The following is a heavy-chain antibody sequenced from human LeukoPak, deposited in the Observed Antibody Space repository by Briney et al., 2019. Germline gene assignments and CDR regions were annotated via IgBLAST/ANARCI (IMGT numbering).Heavy chain of an antibody. CDR2: INSDGSST. CDR1: GFTFSSYW. V-gene: IGHV3-74*01. CDR3: ARGEMATISDL. D-gene: IGHD5-24*01. J-gene: IGHJ3*01. Sequence: GGSLRLSCEASGFTFSSYWMHWVRQAPGKGLVWVSRINSDGSSTSYADSVKGRFTISRDNAKNTLYLQMNSLRAEDTAVYYCARGEMATISDLWGQGTMVTVSS.